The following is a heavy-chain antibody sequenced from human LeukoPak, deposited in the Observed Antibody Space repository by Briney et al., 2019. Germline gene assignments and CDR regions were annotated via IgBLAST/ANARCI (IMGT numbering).Heavy chain of an antibody. D-gene: IGHD3-10*01. CDR3: AREAFYMVRGARGAFDI. J-gene: IGHJ3*02. CDR1: GFTVSSNY. CDR2: IYSGGST. Sequence: PGGSLRLSCAASGFTVSSNYMSWVRQAPGKGLEWVSVIYSGGSTYYADSVKGRFTISRDNSKNTLYLQMNSLRAEDTAVYYCAREAFYMVRGARGAFDIWGQGTMVTVSS. V-gene: IGHV3-66*01.